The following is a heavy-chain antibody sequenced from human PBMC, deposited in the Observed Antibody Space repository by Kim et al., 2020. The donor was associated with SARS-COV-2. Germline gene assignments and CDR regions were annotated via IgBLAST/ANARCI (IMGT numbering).Heavy chain of an antibody. Sequence: HYSPSLKPRRTITKDTAKNHVVLTMTNMDPVDTATYYCAHRAFVVKGFDYWGQGTLVTVSS. V-gene: IGHV2-5*01. CDR3: AHRAFVVKGFDY. J-gene: IGHJ4*02. D-gene: IGHD2-21*01.